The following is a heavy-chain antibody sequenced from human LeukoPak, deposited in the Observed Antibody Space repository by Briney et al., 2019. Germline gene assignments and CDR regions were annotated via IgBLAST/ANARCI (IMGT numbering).Heavy chain of an antibody. CDR2: INHSGST. D-gene: IGHD3-3*01. J-gene: IGHJ5*02. CDR3: ASGRRHSHFGVVIKRYNWFDP. V-gene: IGHV4-34*01. Sequence: SETLSLTCAVYGGSFSGYYWSWIRQPPGKGLEWIGEINHSGSTNYNPSFKSRVTISVDTSKNQFSLKLSSVTAADTAVYYCASGRRHSHFGVVIKRYNWFDPWGQGTLVTVSS. CDR1: GGSFSGYY.